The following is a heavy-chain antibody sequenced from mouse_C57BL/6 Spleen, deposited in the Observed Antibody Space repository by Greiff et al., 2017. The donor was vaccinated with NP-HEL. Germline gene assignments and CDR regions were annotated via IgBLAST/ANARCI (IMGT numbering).Heavy chain of an antibody. Sequence: EVQGVESGGGLVKPGGSLKLSCAASGFTFSDYGMHWVRQAPEKGLEWVAYISSGSSTIYYADTVKGRFTISRDNAKNTLFLQMTSLRSEDTAMYYCARDSYLSYFDYWGQGTTLTVSS. J-gene: IGHJ2*01. CDR1: GFTFSDYG. V-gene: IGHV5-17*01. CDR2: ISSGSSTI. D-gene: IGHD5-5*01. CDR3: ARDSYLSYFDY.